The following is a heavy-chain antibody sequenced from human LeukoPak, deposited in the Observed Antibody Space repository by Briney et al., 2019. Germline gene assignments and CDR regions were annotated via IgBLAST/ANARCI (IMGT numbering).Heavy chain of an antibody. Sequence: SETLSLTCAVSGYSISSGYYWGWIRQPPGKGLEWIGSIYHSGSTYYNPSLKSRVTISVDTSKNQFSLKLSSVTAADTAVYYRARHQGAAAGDYWGQGTLVTVSS. CDR3: ARHQGAAAGDY. CDR2: IYHSGST. J-gene: IGHJ4*02. V-gene: IGHV4-38-2*01. CDR1: GYSISSGYY. D-gene: IGHD6-13*01.